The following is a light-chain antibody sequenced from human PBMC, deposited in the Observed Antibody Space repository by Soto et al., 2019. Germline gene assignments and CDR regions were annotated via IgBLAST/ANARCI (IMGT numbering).Light chain of an antibody. V-gene: IGKV1-9*01. Sequence: DIQLTQSPSFLSASVGDRVTISCRASQGMHTYVAWYQQKPGTAPKLLIYGASTLHTGVPSRFSGSEAEAEFTLTISSLQPEDFATYYCQQLHSYPVAFGQGTRLEIK. CDR3: QQLHSYPVA. J-gene: IGKJ5*01. CDR2: GAS. CDR1: QGMHTY.